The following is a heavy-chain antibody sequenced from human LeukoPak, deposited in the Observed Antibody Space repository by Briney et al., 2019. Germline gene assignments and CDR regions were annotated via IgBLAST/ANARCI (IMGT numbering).Heavy chain of an antibody. V-gene: IGHV1-69*04. D-gene: IGHD2-15*01. CDR1: GGTFSSYA. J-gene: IGHJ4*02. CDR2: IIPILGIA. CDR3: ARQIGYCSGGTCYTGFDY. Sequence: SVKVSCKASGGTFSSYAISWVRQAPGQGLEWMGRIIPILGIANYAQKFQGRVTITADKSTSTAYMELSSLRSEDTAVYYCARQIGYCSGGTCYTGFDYWGQGTLVTVSS.